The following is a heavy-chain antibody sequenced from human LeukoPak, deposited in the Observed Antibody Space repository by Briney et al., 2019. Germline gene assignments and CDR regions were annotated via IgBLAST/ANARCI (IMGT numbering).Heavy chain of an antibody. D-gene: IGHD2-2*01. Sequence: GGSLRLSCAASGFTFDDYAMHWVRQAPGKGLEWVSGISGSGGSTYYADSVKGRFTISRDNSKNTLYLQMNSLRAEDTAVYYCAKDDVVPFPQYYFDYWGQGTLVTVSS. CDR3: AKDDVVPFPQYYFDY. CDR2: ISGSGGST. V-gene: IGHV3-23*01. J-gene: IGHJ4*02. CDR1: GFTFDDYA.